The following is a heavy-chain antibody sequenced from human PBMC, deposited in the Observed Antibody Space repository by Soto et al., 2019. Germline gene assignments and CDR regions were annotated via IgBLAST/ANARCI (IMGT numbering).Heavy chain of an antibody. CDR2: ISAYNGNT. CDR3: AGPYGSGPESGYYYMDV. J-gene: IGHJ6*03. D-gene: IGHD3-10*01. Sequence: ASVKVSCKASGYTFTSYGISWVRQAPGQGLEWMGWISAYNGNTNYAQKLQGRVTMTTDTSTSTAYMELRSLRSDDTAVYYCAGPYGSGPESGYYYMDVWGKGTTVTVSS. V-gene: IGHV1-18*01. CDR1: GYTFTSYG.